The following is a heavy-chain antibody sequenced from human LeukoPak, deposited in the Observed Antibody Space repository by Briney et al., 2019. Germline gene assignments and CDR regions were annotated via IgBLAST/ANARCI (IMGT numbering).Heavy chain of an antibody. J-gene: IGHJ4*02. D-gene: IGHD3-22*01. CDR3: ARASYSYDINGWVPSDY. Sequence: GGSLRLSCAASGFTFSSYAMSRVRQAPGKGLEWVSDISGSGGSTYYADSVKGRFTISRANSKNTLYLQMNSLRAEDTAVYYCARASYSYDINGWVPSDYWGQGTLVTVSS. CDR2: ISGSGGST. CDR1: GFTFSSYA. V-gene: IGHV3-23*01.